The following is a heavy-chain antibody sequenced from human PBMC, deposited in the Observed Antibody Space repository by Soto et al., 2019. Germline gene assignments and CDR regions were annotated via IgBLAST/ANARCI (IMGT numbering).Heavy chain of an antibody. V-gene: IGHV4-59*01. CDR3: ARYRREAVAGYTLDY. CDR1: GGSISSNY. CDR2: VYNSGST. D-gene: IGHD6-13*01. Sequence: LSLTCTVSGGSISSNYWTWIRQPPGKGLEWIGYVYNSGSTNYNPSLKSRVTISEDTSRSQFSLKVNSMTPADTAVYYCARYRREAVAGYTLDYWGQGILVTVSS. J-gene: IGHJ4*02.